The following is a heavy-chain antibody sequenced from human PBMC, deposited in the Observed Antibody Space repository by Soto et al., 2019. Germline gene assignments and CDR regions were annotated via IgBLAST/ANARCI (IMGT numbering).Heavy chain of an antibody. D-gene: IGHD6-19*01. CDR1: GFTVSSNY. V-gene: IGHV3-53*04. CDR3: ARDRNSGWYQDAFDI. CDR2: IYSGGST. Sequence: PGGSLRLSCAASGFTVSSNYMSWVRQAPGKGLEWVSVIYSGGSTYYADSVKGRFTISRHNSKNTLYLQMNSLRAEDTAVYYCARDRNSGWYQDAFDIWGQGTMVTVSS. J-gene: IGHJ3*02.